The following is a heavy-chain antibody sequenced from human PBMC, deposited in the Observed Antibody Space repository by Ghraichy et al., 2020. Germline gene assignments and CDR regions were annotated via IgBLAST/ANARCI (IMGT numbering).Heavy chain of an antibody. CDR3: ARMRDPPRRYIDY. CDR1: GFTFSSYA. J-gene: IGHJ4*02. V-gene: IGHV3-23*01. Sequence: GESLNISCAASGFTFSSYAMSWVRQAPGKGLEWVSAISGSGGSTYYADSVKGRFTISRDNSKNTLYLQMNSLRAEETAVYYCARMRDPPRRYIDYWGQGTLVTVSS. CDR2: ISGSGGST. D-gene: IGHD1-14*01.